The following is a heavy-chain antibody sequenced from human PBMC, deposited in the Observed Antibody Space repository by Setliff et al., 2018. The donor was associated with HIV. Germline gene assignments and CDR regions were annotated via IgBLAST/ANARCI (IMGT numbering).Heavy chain of an antibody. CDR2: INHSGST. J-gene: IGHJ6*03. V-gene: IGHV4-34*01. CDR1: GGSFSGYY. CDR3: ARGLRSSWYNYYYYMDV. Sequence: SETLSLTCAVYGGSFSGYYWSWIRQPPGKGLEWIGEINHSGSTNYNPSLKSRVTISVDTSKNQFSLKLGSVTAADTAVYYCARGLRSSWYNYYYYMDVWGKGTTVTVSS. D-gene: IGHD6-13*01.